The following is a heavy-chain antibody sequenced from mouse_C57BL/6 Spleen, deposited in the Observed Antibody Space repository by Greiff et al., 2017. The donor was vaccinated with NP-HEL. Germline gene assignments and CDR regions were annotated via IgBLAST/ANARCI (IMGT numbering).Heavy chain of an antibody. CDR1: GYTFTSYW. CDR3: ARGGVLLRSMDY. V-gene: IGHV1-64*01. D-gene: IGHD1-1*01. CDR2: IHPNSGST. J-gene: IGHJ4*01. Sequence: QVQLQQPGAELVKPGASVKLSCKASGYTFTSYWMHWVKQRPGQGLEWIGMIHPNSGSTNYNEKFKSKATLTVDTSSSTAYMQLSSLTSEDSAVYYCARGGVLLRSMDYWGQGTSVTVSS.